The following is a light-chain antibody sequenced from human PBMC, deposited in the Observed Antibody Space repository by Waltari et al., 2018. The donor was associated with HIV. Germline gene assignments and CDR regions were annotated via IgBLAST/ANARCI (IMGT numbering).Light chain of an antibody. V-gene: IGLV1-44*01. CDR2: SNN. Sequence: SVLTLPPSASGTPGQRVSLSCSGSSSNTGSNIVNWYQQLPGTAPKLLIYSNNQRPSGVPDRFSGSKSGTSASLAISGLQSEDEADYYCAAWDDSLNAWVFGGGTKLTVL. J-gene: IGLJ3*02. CDR1: SSNTGSNI. CDR3: AAWDDSLNAWV.